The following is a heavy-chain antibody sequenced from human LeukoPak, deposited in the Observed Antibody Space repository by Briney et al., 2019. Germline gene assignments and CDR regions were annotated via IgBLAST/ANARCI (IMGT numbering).Heavy chain of an antibody. J-gene: IGHJ4*02. Sequence: GSLRLSSEGSVFTFSTSWMYWVRQAPRKGLQWVANIKPDGSDKYYAESVRGRFTISRDNAKNSLYLEMSSLTADDTAVYYCARDRGWRQYDYWGQGTLVTVSS. V-gene: IGHV3-7*04. CDR1: VFTFSTSW. CDR3: ARDRGWRQYDY. D-gene: IGHD5-24*01. CDR2: IKPDGSDK.